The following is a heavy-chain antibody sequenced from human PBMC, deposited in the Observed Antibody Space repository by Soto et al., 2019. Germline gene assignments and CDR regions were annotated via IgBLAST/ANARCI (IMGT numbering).Heavy chain of an antibody. Sequence: ESGPTLVNPTQALTLTCTFSGFSLSTSGMCVSWIRQPPGKALEWLALIDWDDDKYYSTSLKTRLTISKDTSKNQVVLTMTNMDPVDTATYYCARTTYYYDSSGYHIDYWGQGTLVTVSS. CDR2: IDWDDDK. CDR3: ARTTYYYDSSGYHIDY. V-gene: IGHV2-70*01. J-gene: IGHJ4*02. CDR1: GFSLSTSGMC. D-gene: IGHD3-22*01.